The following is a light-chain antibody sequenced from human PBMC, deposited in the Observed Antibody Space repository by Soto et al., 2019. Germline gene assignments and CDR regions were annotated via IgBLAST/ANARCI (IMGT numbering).Light chain of an antibody. J-gene: IGKJ1*01. CDR2: TAS. CDR3: QQANSIPPT. Sequence: DIQMTQSPSSVSASVGDRVTITCRASQDITSWLAWYQQKPGKAPKLLIYTASSLQSGVPSRFSGSGSGTDFTLTISSLQTEDFATYFCQQANSIPPTFGQGTKVEIK. V-gene: IGKV1-12*01. CDR1: QDITSW.